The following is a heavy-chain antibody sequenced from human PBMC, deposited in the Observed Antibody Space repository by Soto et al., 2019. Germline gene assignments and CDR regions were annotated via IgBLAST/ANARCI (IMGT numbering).Heavy chain of an antibody. V-gene: IGHV3-7*01. D-gene: IGHD3-3*01. CDR2: IKQDGSEK. Sequence: GRSLRLSCAASGFTFSSCWMSWVRQAPGKGLEWVANIKQDGSEKYYVDSVKGRFTISRDNAKNSLYLQMNSLRAEDTAVYYCARNSPPTYYDFWSGPPEFDYWGQGTLVTVSS. CDR1: GFTFSSCW. CDR3: ARNSPPTYYDFWSGPPEFDY. J-gene: IGHJ4*02.